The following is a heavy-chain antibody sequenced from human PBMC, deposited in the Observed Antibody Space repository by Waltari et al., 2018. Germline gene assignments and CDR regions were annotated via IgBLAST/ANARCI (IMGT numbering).Heavy chain of an antibody. CDR3: ARVGGFYYYYMDV. Sequence: EVQLVESGRGVVQPGGSLRLSGGTSGFTFSVYEMNWVRQAPGKGLEWVSYISTSDNSIHYADSVKGRFTISRDNVKNSLYLQMSSLRVEDTAVYYCARVGGFYYYYMDVWGKGATVTVSS. D-gene: IGHD3-3*01. J-gene: IGHJ6*03. V-gene: IGHV3-48*03. CDR2: ISTSDNSI. CDR1: GFTFSVYE.